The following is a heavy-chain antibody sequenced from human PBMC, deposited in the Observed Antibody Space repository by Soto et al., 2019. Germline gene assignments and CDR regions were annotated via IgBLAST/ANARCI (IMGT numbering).Heavy chain of an antibody. V-gene: IGHV1-2*02. D-gene: IGHD3-10*01. CDR3: ARAVHTMVQGVRFRVDQ. CDR2: INPNGGGT. CDR1: GYTFTAYY. J-gene: IGHJ4*02. Sequence: QVQLVQSGAEMKKPGASVKVSCESSGYTFTAYYIHWVRQAPGHGLEWMGWINPNGGGTKYAQKFQGRVNMTRDTSINTAYMELTRLTSDDTAVYYCARAVHTMVQGVRFRVDQWGQGSLVTISS.